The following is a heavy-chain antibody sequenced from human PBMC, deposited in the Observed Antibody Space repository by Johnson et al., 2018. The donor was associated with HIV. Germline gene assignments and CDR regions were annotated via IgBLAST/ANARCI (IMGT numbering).Heavy chain of an antibody. CDR1: GFTFSNAW. Sequence: EQLVESGGGVVQPGRSLRLSCAASGFTFSNAWMSWVRQAPGKGLEWVGRIKSKSDGETTDYAAPVKGRFAISRDNSKNTLYLQMNSLRAEDTAVYYCARGGGSGDAFDIWGQGTMVTVSS. D-gene: IGHD3-10*01. J-gene: IGHJ3*02. CDR3: ARGGGSGDAFDI. CDR2: IKSKSDGETT. V-gene: IGHV3-15*01.